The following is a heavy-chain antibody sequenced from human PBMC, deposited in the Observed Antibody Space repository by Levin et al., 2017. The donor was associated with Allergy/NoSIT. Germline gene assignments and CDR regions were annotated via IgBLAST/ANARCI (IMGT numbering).Heavy chain of an antibody. Sequence: GGSLRLSCAASGFTFSSYWMHWVRQAPGKGLVWVSRINSDGSSTSYADSVKGRFTISRDNAKNTMYLQMNSLRAEDTAGYYCARDRRRITIFGVVSRPSYYYGMDVWGQGTTVTVSS. J-gene: IGHJ6*02. CDR3: ARDRRRITIFGVVSRPSYYYGMDV. D-gene: IGHD3-3*01. V-gene: IGHV3-74*01. CDR1: GFTFSSYW. CDR2: INSDGSST.